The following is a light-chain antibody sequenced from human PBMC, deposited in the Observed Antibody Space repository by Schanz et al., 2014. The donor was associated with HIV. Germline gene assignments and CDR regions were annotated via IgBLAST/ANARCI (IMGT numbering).Light chain of an antibody. CDR3: LQHNNWPWT. Sequence: EIVLTQSPGSLSLSPGGRATLSCRASQSLSSGYLAWYLQKPGQAPSLLIYRASTRATGIPARFSGSGSGTEFTLTISSLQSEDFALYYCLQHNNWPWTFGQGTKVEIK. V-gene: IGKV3-15*01. CDR1: QSLSSGY. J-gene: IGKJ1*01. CDR2: RAS.